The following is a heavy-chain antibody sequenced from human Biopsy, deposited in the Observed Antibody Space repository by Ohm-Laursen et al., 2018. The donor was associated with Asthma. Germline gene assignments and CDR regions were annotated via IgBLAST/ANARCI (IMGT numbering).Heavy chain of an antibody. V-gene: IGHV1-24*01. CDR3: ASDFPKDYVRYNFQF. CDR1: GYSPTDLS. J-gene: IGHJ4*02. CDR2: IMTVFGTT. Sequence: ASVKVSCKISGYSPTDLSMHWVRQAPGQGLEWLGGIMTVFGTTNYAQKFQGRVTITADESTSTAYMELSSLSSDDTAVYYCASDFPKDYVRYNFQFWGQGTLVTVSS. D-gene: IGHD4-17*01.